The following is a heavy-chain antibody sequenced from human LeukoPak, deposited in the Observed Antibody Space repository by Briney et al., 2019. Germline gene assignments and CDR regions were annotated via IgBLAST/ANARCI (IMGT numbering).Heavy chain of an antibody. D-gene: IGHD3-22*01. CDR1: GFTFSSYA. CDR3: AKIPLYYYDPYWYFDL. Sequence: GGSLRLSCAASGFTFSSYAMSWVRQAPGKGLEWVSATSGSGGSTYYADSVKGRFTISRDNSKNTLYLQMNSLRTEDTAVYYCAKIPLYYYDPYWYFDLWGRGTLVTVSS. V-gene: IGHV3-23*01. CDR2: TSGSGGST. J-gene: IGHJ2*01.